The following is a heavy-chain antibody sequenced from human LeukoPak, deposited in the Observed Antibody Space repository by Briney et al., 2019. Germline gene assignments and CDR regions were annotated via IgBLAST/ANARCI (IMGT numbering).Heavy chain of an antibody. V-gene: IGHV3-23*01. J-gene: IGHJ5*02. CDR1: GFTFRDHY. CDR3: ARVAGWHWFDP. Sequence: GGSLRLSCAASGFTFRDHYMDWVRQAPGRGLEWVSSIRPSGDNTYYGDSVKGRFTISRDNSKNTVYLQMNNMRVDDTAVYYCARVAGWHWFDPWGQGTLVTVSS. D-gene: IGHD6-19*01. CDR2: IRPSGDNT.